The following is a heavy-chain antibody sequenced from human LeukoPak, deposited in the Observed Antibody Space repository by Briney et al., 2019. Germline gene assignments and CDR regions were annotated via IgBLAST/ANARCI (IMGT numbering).Heavy chain of an antibody. V-gene: IGHV3-48*03. D-gene: IGHD3-10*01. CDR2: ISSSGSTI. CDR3: ARDYPQALWFGQGAFDT. Sequence: PGGSLRLSCAASGFTFSSYEMNWVRQAPGKGLEWVSYISSSGSTIYYADSVKGRFTISRDNAKNSLYLQMNSLRAEDTAVYYCARDYPQALWFGQGAFDTWGQGTMVTVSS. J-gene: IGHJ3*02. CDR1: GFTFSSYE.